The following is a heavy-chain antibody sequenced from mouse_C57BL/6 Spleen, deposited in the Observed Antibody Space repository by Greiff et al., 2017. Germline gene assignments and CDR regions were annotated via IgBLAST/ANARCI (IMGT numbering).Heavy chain of an antibody. J-gene: IGHJ1*03. D-gene: IGHD1-1*01. CDR1: GFSLTSYG. CDR3: ARNKGNYYGSSGWYFDV. CDR2: IWSGGST. V-gene: IGHV2-2*01. Sequence: QVQLQQSGPGLVQPSQCLSITCTASGFSLTSYGVHWVRQSPGKGLEWLGVIWSGGSTDYNAAFISRQSISKDNYKSQVFLKMNSLQAGDTAIYYCARNKGNYYGSSGWYFDVWGTGTTVTVSS.